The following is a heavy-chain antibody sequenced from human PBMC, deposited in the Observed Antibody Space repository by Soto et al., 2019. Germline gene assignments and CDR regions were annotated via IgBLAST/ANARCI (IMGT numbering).Heavy chain of an antibody. Sequence: QVQLQESGPGLVKPSQTLSLTCTVSGGSISSGNYYWSWIRQPPGKGLEWIGFISYSGSTYYSTSLKSRVTISVDTSKSQFSLNLSFVTAADTAVYYCATMGTPATGRYFFDYWGQGSLVTVSS. CDR2: ISYSGST. V-gene: IGHV4-30-4*01. D-gene: IGHD2-15*01. CDR3: ATMGTPATGRYFFDY. J-gene: IGHJ4*02. CDR1: GGSISSGNYY.